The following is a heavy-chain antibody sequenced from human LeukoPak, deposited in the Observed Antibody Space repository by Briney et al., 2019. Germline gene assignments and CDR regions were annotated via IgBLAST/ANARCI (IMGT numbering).Heavy chain of an antibody. CDR3: ARDQNDYGDYVFDY. CDR2: ISYDGSTK. V-gene: IGHV3-30*04. J-gene: IGHJ4*02. D-gene: IGHD4-17*01. Sequence: QPGRSLRLSCAASGFTFSSYAMQWVRQAPGKGLEWVAVISYDGSTKYYADSVKGRFTISRDNSKSTLYLQMNSLRAEDTAVYYCARDQNDYGDYVFDYWGQGTLVTVSS. CDR1: GFTFSSYA.